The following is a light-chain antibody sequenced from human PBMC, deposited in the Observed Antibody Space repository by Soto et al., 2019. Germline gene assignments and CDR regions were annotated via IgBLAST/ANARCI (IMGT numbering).Light chain of an antibody. CDR1: QSISSN. J-gene: IGKJ1*01. CDR3: LQYNNWPRGT. CDR2: VAS. V-gene: IGKV3D-15*01. Sequence: EIVMTQSPGTLSASPGERVTLSCRASQSISSNLAWYQQRPGQAPRLLIYVASMRATGIPARFSGSGSGTEFTLTISGLQSEDFAVYYCLQYNNWPRGTSGKGTKWEIK.